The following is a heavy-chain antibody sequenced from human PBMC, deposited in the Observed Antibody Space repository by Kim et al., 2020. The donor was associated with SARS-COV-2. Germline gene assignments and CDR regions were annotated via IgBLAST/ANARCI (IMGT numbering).Heavy chain of an antibody. V-gene: IGHV3-21*01. D-gene: IGHD6-13*01. J-gene: IGHJ5*02. Sequence: SVKGRVTISNDNAKNSLYLQMNSLRAEDTAVYYCAREGIAAAGTQNWFDPWGQGTLVTVSS. CDR3: AREGIAAAGTQNWFDP.